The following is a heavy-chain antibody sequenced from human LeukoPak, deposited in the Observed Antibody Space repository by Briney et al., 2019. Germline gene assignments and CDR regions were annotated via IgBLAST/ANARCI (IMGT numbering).Heavy chain of an antibody. Sequence: PSQTLSLTCTVSGGSISSGDYYWSWIRQPPGKGLEWIGYIYHSGGTYYNPSLQSRVTISADRSKNQFSLKLSFVTAADTAVYYCARNPGPYYYYMDVWGKGTTVTVSS. J-gene: IGHJ6*03. CDR1: GGSISSGDYY. CDR2: IYHSGGT. V-gene: IGHV4-30-2*01. CDR3: ARNPGPYYYYMDV.